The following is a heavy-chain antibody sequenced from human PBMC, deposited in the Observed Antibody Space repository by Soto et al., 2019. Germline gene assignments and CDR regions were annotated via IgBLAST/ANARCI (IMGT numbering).Heavy chain of an antibody. J-gene: IGHJ6*03. CDR3: ARRARPHLYYQAV. Sequence: GGSLRLSCAASGFTLSGYAVDWVRQAPGKGLEYVSGISSNGVGTYYANSVQGRFTISRDNSKNTVYLQMGSLRPEDMAVYYCARRARPHLYYQAVWGKGTTVTVSS. V-gene: IGHV3-64*01. CDR1: GFTLSGYA. CDR2: ISSNGVGT.